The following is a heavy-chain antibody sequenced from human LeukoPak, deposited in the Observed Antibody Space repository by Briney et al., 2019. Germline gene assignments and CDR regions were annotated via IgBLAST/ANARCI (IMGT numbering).Heavy chain of an antibody. D-gene: IGHD3-16*01. CDR2: ILDSGYST. CDR1: GFTISSYA. V-gene: IGHV3-23*01. CDR3: AKLGGHPLHNYYVGV. J-gene: IGHJ6*03. Sequence: GGSLRLSCAASGFTISSYAMSWVRQAPGKGLEWVSGILDSGYSTYYANSVKGRFTISRDNPNNTLYLQMNSLRAEDTAVYYCAKLGGHPLHNYYVGVWGKGTTVAVSS.